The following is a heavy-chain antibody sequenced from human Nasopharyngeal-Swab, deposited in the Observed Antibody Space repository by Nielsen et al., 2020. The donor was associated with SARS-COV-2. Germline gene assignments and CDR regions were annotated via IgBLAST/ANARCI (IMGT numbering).Heavy chain of an antibody. CDR3: ATDPAIFGVVRLFY. CDR1: GDTFTSQD. D-gene: IGHD3-3*01. CDR2: MNPNSGNT. Sequence: ASVKVSCKASGDTFTSQDINWVRQAAGQGLQWMGWMNPNSGNTGYAQEFQGRVTMTEDTSTDTAYMELSSLRSEDTAVYYCATDPAIFGVVRLFYWGQGTLVTVSS. V-gene: IGHV1-8*02. J-gene: IGHJ4*02.